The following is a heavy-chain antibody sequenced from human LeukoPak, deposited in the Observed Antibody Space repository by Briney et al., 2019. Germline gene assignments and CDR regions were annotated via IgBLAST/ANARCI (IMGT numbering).Heavy chain of an antibody. J-gene: IGHJ5*02. CDR1: GGSISSSSYY. CDR2: IYYSGST. V-gene: IGHV4-39*01. D-gene: IGHD2-2*01. Sequence: SKTLSLTCTVSGGSISSSSYYWGWISQPPGKGLEWIGSIYYSGSTYYNPSLKSRVTISVDTSKNQFSLKLSSVTAADTAVYYCARQESYQYNWFDPWGQGTLVTVSS. CDR3: ARQESYQYNWFDP.